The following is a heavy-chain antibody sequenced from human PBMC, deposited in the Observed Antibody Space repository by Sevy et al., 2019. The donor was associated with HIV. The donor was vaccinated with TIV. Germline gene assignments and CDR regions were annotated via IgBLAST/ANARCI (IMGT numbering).Heavy chain of an antibody. CDR1: GYTFTSYG. CDR3: ARDSESSAWDAFDI. V-gene: IGHV1-18*01. J-gene: IGHJ3*02. D-gene: IGHD6-19*01. Sequence: ASVKVSCEASGYTFTSYGISWVRQAPGQGLEWMGWISAYTGSTHYAQKLQGRVIMTTDTSPSTAYLELRSLRSDDTAVYYCARDSESSAWDAFDIWGQGTMVTVSS. CDR2: ISAYTGST.